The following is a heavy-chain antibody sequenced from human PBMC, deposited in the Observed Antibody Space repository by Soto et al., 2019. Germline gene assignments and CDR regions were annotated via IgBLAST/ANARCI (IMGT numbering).Heavy chain of an antibody. CDR2: INHSGST. J-gene: IGHJ4*02. Sequence: LSLTCAVYGGSFTDYYWSWIRQPPEKGLEWIGEINHSGSTNYNPSLWGRVTISVDASKNQFSLNLRSVTAADTAVYYCAQQLHSYWGQGTLVTVSS. V-gene: IGHV4-34*01. CDR1: GGSFTDYY. CDR3: AQQLHSY. D-gene: IGHD6-13*01.